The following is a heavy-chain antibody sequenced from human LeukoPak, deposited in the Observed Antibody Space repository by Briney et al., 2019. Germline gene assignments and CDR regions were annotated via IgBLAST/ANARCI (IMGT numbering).Heavy chain of an antibody. Sequence: GGSLRLSCAASGFTFHLYAMHWVRLAPGEGLVWVSRINSDGSSIDYADSVKGRFTISRDNAKNTLYLQMNSLRAEDTAVYYCARGGSYRTDSFDYWGQGTLVTVSS. V-gene: IGHV3-74*01. CDR3: ARGGSYRTDSFDY. CDR1: GFTFHLYA. D-gene: IGHD3-3*01. J-gene: IGHJ4*02. CDR2: INSDGSSI.